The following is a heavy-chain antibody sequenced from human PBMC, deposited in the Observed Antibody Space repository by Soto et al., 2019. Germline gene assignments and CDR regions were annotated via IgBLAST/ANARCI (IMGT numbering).Heavy chain of an antibody. D-gene: IGHD3-3*01. J-gene: IGHJ5*02. V-gene: IGHV1-8*01. CDR1: GSTFTSYD. Sequence: GASVQVSSKACGSTFTSYDINWVRQATGQGLEWMGWMNPNSGNTGYAQKFQGRVTMTRNTSISTAYMELSSLRSEDTAVYYCARGDTIFGVVIISAVDPWGRG. CDR3: ARGDTIFGVVIISAVDP. CDR2: MNPNSGNT.